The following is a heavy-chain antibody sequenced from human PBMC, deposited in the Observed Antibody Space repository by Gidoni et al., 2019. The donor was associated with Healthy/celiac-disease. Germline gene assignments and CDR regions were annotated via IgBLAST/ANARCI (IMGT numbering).Heavy chain of an antibody. D-gene: IGHD6-19*01. V-gene: IGHV4-31*03. Sequence: QVQLQESGPGLVKPSQTLSLTCTVSGGSISSGGYYWSWIRQHPGRGLEWIGYIYYSGSTYYNPSLKSRVTISVDTSKNQFSLKLSSVTAADTAVYYCARARGSSGWTIDYWGQGTLVTVSS. CDR2: IYYSGST. CDR3: ARARGSSGWTIDY. CDR1: GGSISSGGYY. J-gene: IGHJ4*02.